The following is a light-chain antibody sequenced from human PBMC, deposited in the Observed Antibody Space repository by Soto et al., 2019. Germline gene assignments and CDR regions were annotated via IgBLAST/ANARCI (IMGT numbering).Light chain of an antibody. CDR1: QSITNR. CDR3: QHYGGMWT. V-gene: IGKV1-5*01. CDR2: DAL. Sequence: DIQMTQSPSSLSASVGDRVAITCRASQSITNRLAWYQLKPGKAPKVLIYDALNLESGVPSRFSGSGYGTEFTLTIRGLQPDDFATYCCQHYGGMWTFGQGTKVDI. J-gene: IGKJ1*01.